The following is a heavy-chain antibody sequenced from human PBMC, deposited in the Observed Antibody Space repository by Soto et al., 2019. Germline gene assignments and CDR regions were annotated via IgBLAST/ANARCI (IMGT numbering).Heavy chain of an antibody. J-gene: IGHJ3*02. Sequence: PSETLSLTCAVYGGSFSGYYWSWIRQPPGKGLEWIGEINHSGSTNYNPSTKSRVTISVDTSKNQFSLKLSSVTAVDTAVYYCARSTKGPGYSVAFDIWGQGTMVTVSS. CDR2: INHSGST. CDR1: GGSFSGYY. CDR3: ARSTKGPGYSVAFDI. D-gene: IGHD2-15*01. V-gene: IGHV4-34*01.